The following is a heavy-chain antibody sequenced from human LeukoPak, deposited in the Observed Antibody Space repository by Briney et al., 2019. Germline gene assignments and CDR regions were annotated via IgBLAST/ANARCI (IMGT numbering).Heavy chain of an antibody. J-gene: IGHJ4*02. CDR3: ARDIEQLVLDY. CDR2: INTDGSST. V-gene: IGHV3-74*01. Sequence: SGGSLRLSCAASGSTFSSYWMHWVRQAPGKGLVWVSRINTDGSSTSYADSVKGRFTISRDNAKNTLYLQMNSLRAEDTAVYYCARDIEQLVLDYWGQGTLVTVSS. D-gene: IGHD6-6*01. CDR1: GSTFSSYW.